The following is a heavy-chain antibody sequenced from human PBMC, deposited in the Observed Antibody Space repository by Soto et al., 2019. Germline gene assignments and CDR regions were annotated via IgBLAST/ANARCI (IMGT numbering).Heavy chain of an antibody. CDR3: VRVRMGMTICGVVISRMDG. V-gene: IGHV4-59*12. Sequence: SETLSLTCTVSGGSISSYYWSWIRQPPGTGLEWIGYIYYSGSTNYNPSLKSRVTVSVDTSKNQFSLKLSSVTAADTAVYYCVRVRMGMTICGVVISRMDGWGQGTTVTVSS. CDR2: IYYSGST. J-gene: IGHJ6*02. D-gene: IGHD3-3*01. CDR1: GGSISSYY.